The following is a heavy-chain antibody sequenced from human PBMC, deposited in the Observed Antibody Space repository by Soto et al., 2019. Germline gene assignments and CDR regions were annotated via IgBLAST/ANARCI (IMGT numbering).Heavy chain of an antibody. Sequence: TGGSLRLSCAASGFTFSSYAMHWVRQAPGKGLEWVAVISYDGSNKYYADSVKGRFTISRDNSKNTLYLQMNSLRAEDTAVYYCAREHILTGYPIYYFDYWGQGTLVTVSS. CDR3: AREHILTGYPIYYFDY. J-gene: IGHJ4*02. CDR1: GFTFSSYA. CDR2: ISYDGSNK. D-gene: IGHD3-9*01. V-gene: IGHV3-30-3*01.